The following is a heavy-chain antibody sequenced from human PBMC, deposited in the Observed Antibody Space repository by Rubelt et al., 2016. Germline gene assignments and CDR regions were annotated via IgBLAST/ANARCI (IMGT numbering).Heavy chain of an antibody. Sequence: QVQLVQSGSELMQPGASVKVSCKASGYIFTNYVMNWLRQAPGQGLEWMGRIIPNSGDTNSAQKFQGRVTLTRDTSISTAYWALSRLRSDDTAVDYCASGTNYYYAMDVWGQGTTVTVSS. CDR3: ASGTNYYYAMDV. CDR1: GYIFTNYV. D-gene: IGHD1-26*01. J-gene: IGHJ6*02. V-gene: IGHV1-2*06. CDR2: IIPNSGDT.